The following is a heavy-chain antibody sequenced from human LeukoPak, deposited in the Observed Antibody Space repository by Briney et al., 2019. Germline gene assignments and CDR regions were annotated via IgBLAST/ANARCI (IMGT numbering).Heavy chain of an antibody. CDR2: IISHGGST. CDR1: GFTFSGYT. V-gene: IGHV3-64*02. D-gene: IGHD3-3*01. Sequence: GGSLRLSCAASGFTFSGYTLHWVRQAPGKGLEYVSAIISHGGSTHYADSVKGRFTVSRDNSRNTLYLQMDSLRAEDMAVYYCARITMGATSANFYYYFLDAWGKGTTVTVSS. CDR3: ARITMGATSANFYYYFLDA. J-gene: IGHJ6*03.